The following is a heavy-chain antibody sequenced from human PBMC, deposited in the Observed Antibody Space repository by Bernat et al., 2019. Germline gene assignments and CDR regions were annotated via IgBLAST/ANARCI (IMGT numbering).Heavy chain of an antibody. CDR2: INHSGST. V-gene: IGHV4-34*01. Sequence: QVQLQQWGAGLLKPSETLSLTCAVYGGSFSGYYWSWIRQPPGKGLEWIGEINHSGSTNYNPSLKSRVTISVDTSKNQFSLKLSSVTAADTAVYYCARGFGYCSGGSCYGRFYYYYYYMDVWGKGTTVTVSS. J-gene: IGHJ6*03. D-gene: IGHD2-15*01. CDR3: ARGFGYCSGGSCYGRFYYYYYYMDV. CDR1: GGSFSGYY.